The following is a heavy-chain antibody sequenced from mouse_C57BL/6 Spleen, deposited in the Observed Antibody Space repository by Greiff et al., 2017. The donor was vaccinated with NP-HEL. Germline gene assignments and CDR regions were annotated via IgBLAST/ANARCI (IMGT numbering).Heavy chain of an antibody. CDR1: GYTFTSYW. J-gene: IGHJ4*01. V-gene: IGHV1-55*01. CDR3: ARERLKYAMDY. Sequence: QVQLQQPGAEPVKSGASVKMSCKASGYTFTSYWITWVKQRPGQGLEWIGDIYPGSGSTNYNEKFKSKATLTVDTSSSTAYMQLSSLTSEDSAVYYCARERLKYAMDYWGQGASVTVSS. CDR2: IYPGSGST. D-gene: IGHD1-3*01.